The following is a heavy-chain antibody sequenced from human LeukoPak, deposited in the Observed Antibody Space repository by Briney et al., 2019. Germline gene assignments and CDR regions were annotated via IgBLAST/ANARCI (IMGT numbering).Heavy chain of an antibody. CDR1: GITFSYYW. D-gene: IGHD5-12*01. J-gene: IGHJ4*02. V-gene: IGHV3-74*01. CDR2: IDADGSSA. CDR3: AREGGYDPFEY. Sequence: GGSLRLSCAASGITFSYYWMHWVRQAPAKGLVWVSRIDADGSSATYADSVKGRFTISRDNAKNTLYLQMNSLRAEDTAVYYCAREGGYDPFEYWGQGTLVTVSS.